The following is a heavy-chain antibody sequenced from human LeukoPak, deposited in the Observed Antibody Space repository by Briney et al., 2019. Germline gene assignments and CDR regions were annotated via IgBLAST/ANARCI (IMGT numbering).Heavy chain of an antibody. V-gene: IGHV6-1*01. D-gene: IGHD6-13*01. CDR1: GDNVFSSSVA. Sequence: SQTLSLTCAISGDNVFSSSVAWNWIRQSPSRGLEWLGRTYYRSKWYNDYAVSVKSRITINPDTSKNQFSLQLNSVTPEDTAVYYCARDRQYSSSWYDVGSFDPWGQGTLVTVSS. CDR2: TYYRSKWYN. J-gene: IGHJ5*02. CDR3: ARDRQYSSSWYDVGSFDP.